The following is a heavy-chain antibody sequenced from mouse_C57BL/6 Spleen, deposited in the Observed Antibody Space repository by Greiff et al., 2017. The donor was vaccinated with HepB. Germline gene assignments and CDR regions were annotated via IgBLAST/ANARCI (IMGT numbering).Heavy chain of an antibody. J-gene: IGHJ1*03. CDR2: SRNKANDYTT. CDR1: GFTFSDFY. D-gene: IGHD3-1*01. Sequence: EVNVVESGGGLVQSGRSLRLSCATSGFTFSDFYMEWVRQAPGKGLEWIAASRNKANDYTTEYSASVKGRFIVSRDTSQSILYLQMKALRAEDTAIYYCARADGPYWYFDVWGTGTTVTVSS. V-gene: IGHV7-1*01. CDR3: ARADGPYWYFDV.